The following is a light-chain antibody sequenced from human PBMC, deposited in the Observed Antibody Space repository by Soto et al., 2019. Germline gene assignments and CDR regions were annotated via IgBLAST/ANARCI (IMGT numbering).Light chain of an antibody. V-gene: IGKV1-9*01. J-gene: IGKJ5*01. CDR2: AAS. Sequence: DIQMTQSPSTLSGSVGDRVTITCLASQGISSYLAWYQKKPGKDPKILIYAASTLQSGVPSRFSGSGSGTEFNLTISRLQTEDFATYSCQQLNSYPITFGQGTRLDIK. CDR1: QGISSY. CDR3: QQLNSYPIT.